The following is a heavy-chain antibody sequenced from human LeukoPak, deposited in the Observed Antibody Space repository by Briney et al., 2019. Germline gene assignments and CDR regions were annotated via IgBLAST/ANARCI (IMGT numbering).Heavy chain of an antibody. V-gene: IGHV4-59*08. D-gene: IGHD3-22*01. CDR1: GGSISSYY. Sequence: SETLSLTCTVSGGSISSYYWSWIRQPPGKGLEWIGYICYSGSTNYNPSLKSRVTISVDTSKNQFSLKLSSVTAADTAVYYCASAYYYDSSGYGATIDPWGQGTLVTVSS. CDR3: ASAYYYDSSGYGATIDP. CDR2: ICYSGST. J-gene: IGHJ5*02.